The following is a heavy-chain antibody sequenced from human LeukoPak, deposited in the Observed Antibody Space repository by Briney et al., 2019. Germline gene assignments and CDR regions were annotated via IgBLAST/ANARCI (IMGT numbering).Heavy chain of an antibody. CDR3: ARDRPHNWFDP. CDR2: INNDGSYA. Sequence: GGSLRLSCAASGIAFSNHWMHWVRQAPGKGLEWVSWINNDGSYAVYADSVRARFTISRDNAKNTLYLQMNSLRPEDTAVYFCARDRPHNWFDPWGQGTLVTVSS. J-gene: IGHJ5*02. CDR1: GIAFSNHW. V-gene: IGHV3-74*01.